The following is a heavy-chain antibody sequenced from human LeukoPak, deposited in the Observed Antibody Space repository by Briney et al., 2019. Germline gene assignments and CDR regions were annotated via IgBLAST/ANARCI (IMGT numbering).Heavy chain of an antibody. Sequence: PGGSLRLSCTASGFAFSTYGMNWVRQAPGKGLEWVSYISSSNTIYYADSVKGRFTISRDNAKNSLYLQMTSLRAEDTAVYYCARRFHYWGQGILVTVSS. V-gene: IGHV3-48*01. CDR2: ISSSNTI. CDR3: ARRFHY. J-gene: IGHJ4*02. CDR1: GFAFSTYG.